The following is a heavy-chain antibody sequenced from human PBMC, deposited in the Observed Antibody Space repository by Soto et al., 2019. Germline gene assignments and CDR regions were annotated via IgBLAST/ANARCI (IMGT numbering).Heavy chain of an antibody. J-gene: IGHJ5*02. CDR1: GASSSSYY. Sequence: QVQLQESGPGLVKSSETLSLTCTVSGASSSSYYWSWLRQPPGKGLEWIGYMNDFGRTIYNPSLKSRVTISFDTSKSQLSLKLTSVIAADTAVYYCARSFCCDAVRCNWFDPWGQGTLVTVSS. D-gene: IGHD2-8*01. CDR2: MNDFGRT. CDR3: ARSFCCDAVRCNWFDP. V-gene: IGHV4-59*01.